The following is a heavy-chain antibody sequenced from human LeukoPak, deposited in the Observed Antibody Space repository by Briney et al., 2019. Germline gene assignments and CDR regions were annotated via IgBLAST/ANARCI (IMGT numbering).Heavy chain of an antibody. CDR1: GGSISSYY. V-gene: IGHV4-4*07. D-gene: IGHD3-22*01. CDR2: IYTSGST. Sequence: SETLSLTCTVSGGSISSYYWSWIRQPAGKGLEWIGRIYTSGSTNYNPSLKSRVTMSVDTSKNQFSLKLSSVTAADTAVYYCARERYYDSSGYYTSYFDYWGQGTLVTVSS. J-gene: IGHJ4*02. CDR3: ARERYYDSSGYYTSYFDY.